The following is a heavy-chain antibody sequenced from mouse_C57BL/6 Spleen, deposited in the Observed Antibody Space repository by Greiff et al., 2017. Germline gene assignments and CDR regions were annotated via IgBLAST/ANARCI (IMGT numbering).Heavy chain of an antibody. V-gene: IGHV1-42*01. Sequence: VQLQQSGPELVKPGASVKISCKASGYSFTGYYMNWVKQSPEKSLEWIGEINPSTGGTTYNQKFKSKATLTVDKSSSTAYMQLKSLTSEDSAVYYCARTIGLPYYFDYWGQGTTLTVSS. D-gene: IGHD2-4*01. CDR1: GYSFTGYY. J-gene: IGHJ2*01. CDR2: INPSTGGT. CDR3: ARTIGLPYYFDY.